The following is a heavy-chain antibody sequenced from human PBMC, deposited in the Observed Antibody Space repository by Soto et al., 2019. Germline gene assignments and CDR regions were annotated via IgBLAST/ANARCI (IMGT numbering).Heavy chain of an antibody. J-gene: IGHJ6*02. D-gene: IGHD2-15*01. CDR3: ATDKAPRIYYYYGMDV. Sequence: SVKVSCKASGGTFSSYAISWVRQAPGQGLEWMGGIIPIFGTANYAQKFQGRVTITADESTSTAYMELSSLRSEDTAVYYCATDKAPRIYYYYGMDVWGQGTTVTVSS. CDR2: IIPIFGTA. V-gene: IGHV1-69*13. CDR1: GGTFSSYA.